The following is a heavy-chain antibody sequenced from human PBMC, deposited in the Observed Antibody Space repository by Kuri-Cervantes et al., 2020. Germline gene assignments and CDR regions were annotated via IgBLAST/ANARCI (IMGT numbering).Heavy chain of an antibody. D-gene: IGHD6-13*01. CDR2: INHSGST. V-gene: IGHV4-34*01. CDR1: GGSFSGYY. Sequence: SQTLSLTCAVYGGSFSGYYWSWIRQPPGKGLEWIGEINHSGSTNYNPSLKSRVTISVDKSKNQFSLKLSSVTAADTAVYYCAREGIAAAGNYYYYGMDVWGQGTTVTVSS. CDR3: AREGIAAAGNYYYYGMDV. J-gene: IGHJ6*02.